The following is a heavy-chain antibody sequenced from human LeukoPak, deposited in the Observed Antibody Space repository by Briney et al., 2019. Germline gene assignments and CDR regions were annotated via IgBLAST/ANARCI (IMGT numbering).Heavy chain of an antibody. CDR3: ARSKLSYCGGDCSPHWFDP. V-gene: IGHV3-66*01. D-gene: IGHD2-21*02. J-gene: IGHJ5*02. CDR1: GFTVSSNY. Sequence: GGSLRLSCAASGFTVSSNYMSWVRQAPGKGLEWVSVIYSGDNTYYADSVKGRFTISRDISKNTLYLQMNSLRAEDTAVYYCARSKLSYCGGDCSPHWFDPWGQGTLVTVSS. CDR2: IYSGDNT.